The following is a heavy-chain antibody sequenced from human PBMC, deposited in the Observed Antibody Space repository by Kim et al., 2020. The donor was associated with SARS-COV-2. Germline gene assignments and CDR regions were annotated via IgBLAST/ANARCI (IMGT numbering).Heavy chain of an antibody. J-gene: IGHJ5*02. V-gene: IGHV7-4-1*02. CDR3: ARPVVPAAMVGFDP. D-gene: IGHD2-2*01. CDR1: GYTFTSYA. CDR2: INTNTGNP. Sequence: ASVKVSCKASGYTFTSYAMNWVRQAPGQGLEWMGWINTNTGNPTYAQGFTGRFVFSLDTSVSTAYLQISSLKAEDTAVYYCARPVVPAAMVGFDPWGQGTLVTVSS.